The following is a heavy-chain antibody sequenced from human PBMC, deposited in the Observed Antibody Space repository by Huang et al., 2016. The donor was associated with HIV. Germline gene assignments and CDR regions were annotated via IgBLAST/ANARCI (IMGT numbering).Heavy chain of an antibody. Sequence: QLVESGGDSVQSGRSLRLSCRGSGFIFNDFAINWFRQSPGKGREWIGFVRRKECGGASKSAPSVKDRFTVSRDEAKNVAFLQMDNLQVDDTAIYYCSPSGDDYFYFYMDVWGNGTTVIVS. CDR2: VRRKECGGAS. CDR1: GFIFNDFA. D-gene: IGHD4-17*01. J-gene: IGHJ6*03. CDR3: SPSGDDYFYFYMDV. V-gene: IGHV3-49*03.